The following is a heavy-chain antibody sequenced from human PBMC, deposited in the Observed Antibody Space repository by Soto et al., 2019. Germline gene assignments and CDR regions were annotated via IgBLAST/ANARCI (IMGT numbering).Heavy chain of an antibody. D-gene: IGHD2-15*01. Sequence: QVQLVQSGAEVKKPGASVKVSCKASGYTFTGYYMHWVRQAPGQGLEWMGWINPNSGGTNYAQTFQGRVTMTRDTSISTAYMELSRLRSDDTAVYYCARAKSSRKNIVVVVGGLDYWGQGTLVTVSS. V-gene: IGHV1-2*02. CDR1: GYTFTGYY. CDR2: INPNSGGT. CDR3: ARAKSSRKNIVVVVGGLDY. J-gene: IGHJ4*02.